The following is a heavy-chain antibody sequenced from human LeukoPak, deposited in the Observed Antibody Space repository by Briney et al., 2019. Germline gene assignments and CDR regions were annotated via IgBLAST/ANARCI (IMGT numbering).Heavy chain of an antibody. V-gene: IGHV3-66*03. CDR1: GFTVNDNY. CDR2: IYRSGDT. D-gene: IGHD3-9*01. Sequence: PGGSLRLSCAASGFTVNDNYMSWVRQAPGKGLEWISVIYRSGDTYYADSVKGRFTVSRDNDQNTLYLQLNSLRPEDTAVYYCARDRVKSDDILTGYPHYYYYIYMDVWGKGTVVTVSS. J-gene: IGHJ6*03. CDR3: ARDRVKSDDILTGYPHYYYYIYMDV.